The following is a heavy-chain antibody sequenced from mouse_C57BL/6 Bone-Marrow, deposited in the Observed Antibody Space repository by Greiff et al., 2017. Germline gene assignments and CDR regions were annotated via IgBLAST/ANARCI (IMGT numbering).Heavy chain of an antibody. CDR2: INPSSGYT. J-gene: IGHJ3*01. Sequence: QVHVKQSGAELAKPGASVKLSCKASGYTFTSYWMHWVKQRPGQGLEWIGYINPSSGYTKYKQKFKDKATLTADKSSSTAYMQLSSLTYEDSAVYYCASSCYSRGWFAYWGQGTLVTVSA. D-gene: IGHD2-5*01. CDR1: GYTFTSYW. V-gene: IGHV1-7*01. CDR3: ASSCYSRGWFAY.